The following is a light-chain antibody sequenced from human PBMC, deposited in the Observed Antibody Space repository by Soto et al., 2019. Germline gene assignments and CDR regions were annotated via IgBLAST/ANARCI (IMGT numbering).Light chain of an antibody. CDR3: QQYGSSPLT. CDR1: QSLSSSY. CDR2: DAS. Sequence: EIVLTQSPGTLSLSPGERATLSCRASQSLSSSYLAWYQQKPGQAPRLLTYDASSRATGIPDRFSGSGSGTDFTLSMSRVEPEDYAVYYCQQYGSSPLTFGGGTKVDIK. V-gene: IGKV3-20*01. J-gene: IGKJ4*01.